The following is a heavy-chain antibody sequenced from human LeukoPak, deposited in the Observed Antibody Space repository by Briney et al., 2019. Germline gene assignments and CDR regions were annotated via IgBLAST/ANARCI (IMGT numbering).Heavy chain of an antibody. V-gene: IGHV3-48*02. J-gene: IGHJ5*01. CDR2: ISSSSSPI. Sequence: GGSLRLSCAASGFTISSYAMNWVRQAPGKGLEWVSYISSSSSPINYADSVKGRFTISRDNAKNSLYLQMNSLRDEDTAVYYCARDCRLDCARQPGFDSWGQGTLVTVSS. CDR3: ARDCRLDCARQPGFDS. D-gene: IGHD4/OR15-4a*01. CDR1: GFTISSYA.